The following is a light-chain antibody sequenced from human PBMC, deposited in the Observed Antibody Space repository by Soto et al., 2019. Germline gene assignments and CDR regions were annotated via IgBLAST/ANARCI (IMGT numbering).Light chain of an antibody. V-gene: IGLV2-14*01. CDR2: DVF. Sequence: QSVLTQPASVSGSPGQSIAISCIGSSSDVGGYDHVSWYQQYQGKAPKLMIYDVFNRPSGVSIRFSGPKSGNTASLTISGLQAEDEADYYCSSYTSSSTLLFGTGTKLTVL. CDR1: SSDVGGYDH. J-gene: IGLJ1*01. CDR3: SSYTSSSTLL.